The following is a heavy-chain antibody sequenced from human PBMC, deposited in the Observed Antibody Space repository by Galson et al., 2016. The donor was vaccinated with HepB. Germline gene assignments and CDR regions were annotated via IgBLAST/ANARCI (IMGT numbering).Heavy chain of an antibody. Sequence: SLRLSCAASGFTFSTYGLHWVRQAPGKGLEWVAAISYDEINEFYVDSVKGRFTISRDISKNTVYLQMNNSRDEDTAVYYCAKEMVSCSGGGCQPGHLSNWFDPWGQGTLVTVSS. J-gene: IGHJ5*02. D-gene: IGHD2-15*01. CDR2: ISYDEINE. CDR3: AKEMVSCSGGGCQPGHLSNWFDP. V-gene: IGHV3-30*18. CDR1: GFTFSTYG.